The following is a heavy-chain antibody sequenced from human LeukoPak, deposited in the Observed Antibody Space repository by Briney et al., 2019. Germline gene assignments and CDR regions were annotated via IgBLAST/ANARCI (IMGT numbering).Heavy chain of an antibody. J-gene: IGHJ4*02. V-gene: IGHV3-33*08. CDR2: IWYDGSNK. CDR3: ASSSHPGYDY. CDR1: GFTFSSYA. Sequence: GGSLRLSCAASGFTFSSYAMSWVRQAPGKGLEWVAVIWYDGSNKYYADSVKGRFTVSRDNSKNTLYLQMNSLRAEDTAVYYCASSSHPGYDYWGQGTLVTVSS. D-gene: IGHD6-13*01.